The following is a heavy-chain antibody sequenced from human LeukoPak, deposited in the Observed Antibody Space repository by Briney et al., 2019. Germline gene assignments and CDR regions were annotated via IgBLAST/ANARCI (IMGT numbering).Heavy chain of an antibody. CDR1: GGSISSYY. CDR3: ARGEFSGYYDSSGYPVGAFDI. J-gene: IGHJ3*02. CDR2: IYYSGST. D-gene: IGHD3-22*01. V-gene: IGHV4-59*01. Sequence: NPSETLSLTCTVSGGSISSYYWSWIRQPPGKGLEWIGYIYYSGSTNYNPSLKSRVTISVDTSKNQFSLKLSSVTAADTAVYYCARGEFSGYYDSSGYPVGAFDIWGQGTMVTVSS.